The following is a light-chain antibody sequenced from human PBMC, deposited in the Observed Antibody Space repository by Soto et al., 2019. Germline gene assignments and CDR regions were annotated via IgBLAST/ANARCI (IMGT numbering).Light chain of an antibody. CDR2: SNN. CDR3: AAWDDSLNGYYV. CDR1: SSNIGSNT. V-gene: IGLV1-44*01. J-gene: IGLJ1*01. Sequence: QSVLTQPPSASGTPGQRVTISCSGSSSNIGSNTVNWSQQFPGTAPKLLIYSNNQRPSGVTDRFSGSKSGTSASLAISGLQSEDEADYYCAAWDDSLNGYYVFGTGTKVTVL.